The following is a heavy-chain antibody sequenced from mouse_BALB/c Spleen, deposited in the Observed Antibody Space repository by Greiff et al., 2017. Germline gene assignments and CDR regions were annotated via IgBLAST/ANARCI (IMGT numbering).Heavy chain of an antibody. V-gene: IGHV1S137*01. CDR2: ISTYYGDA. CDR3: ARKTMITTSYAMDY. D-gene: IGHD2-4*01. CDR1: GYTFTDYA. Sequence: VKLVESGAELVRPGVSVKISCKGSGYTFTDYAMHWVKQSHAKSLEWIGVISTYYGDASYNQKFKGKATMTVDKSSSTAYMELARLTSEDSAIYYCARKTMITTSYAMDYWGQGTSVTVSS. J-gene: IGHJ4*01.